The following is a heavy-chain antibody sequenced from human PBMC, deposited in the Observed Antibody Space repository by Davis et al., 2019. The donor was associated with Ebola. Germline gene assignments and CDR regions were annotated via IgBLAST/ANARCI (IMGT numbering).Heavy chain of an antibody. Sequence: GESLKISCAASGLSFSNYWMTWVRLAPGKGPEWVANIKQDGSEMYYVDSVKGRFTISRDNAKNSLYLQMNSLRAEDTAVYYCARELRGSSGWYAYYYYGMDVWGQGTTVTVSS. V-gene: IGHV3-7*01. J-gene: IGHJ6*02. CDR1: GLSFSNYW. CDR3: ARELRGSSGWYAYYYYGMDV. D-gene: IGHD6-19*01. CDR2: IKQDGSEM.